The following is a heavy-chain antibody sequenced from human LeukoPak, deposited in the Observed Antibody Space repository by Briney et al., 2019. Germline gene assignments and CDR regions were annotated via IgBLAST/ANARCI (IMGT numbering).Heavy chain of an antibody. CDR1: GFIFSSYS. V-gene: IGHV3-48*02. J-gene: IGHJ4*02. Sequence: PGGSPRLSCAASGFIFSSYSMSWVRQAPGKGLEWLSYISSSNHAIYYADSVKGRFTISRDNAKNSLFLQMNSLRDEDTAVYYCARGYYSLGYFDYWGQGALVTVSS. D-gene: IGHD3-22*01. CDR2: ISSSNHAI. CDR3: ARGYYSLGYFDY.